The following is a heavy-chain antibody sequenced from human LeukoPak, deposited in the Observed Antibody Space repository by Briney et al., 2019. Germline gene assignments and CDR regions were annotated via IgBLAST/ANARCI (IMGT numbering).Heavy chain of an antibody. CDR3: ARNQYVGAPPFDI. CDR1: GFTFSSYS. J-gene: IGHJ3*02. D-gene: IGHD1-26*01. V-gene: IGHV3-48*01. CDR2: ISSSSSTI. Sequence: GGSLRLSCAASGFTFSSYSMNWVRQAPGKGLEWVSYISSSSSTIYYADSVKGRFTISRDNAKNSLYLQMNSLRAEGTAVYYCARNQYVGAPPFDIWGQGTMVTVSS.